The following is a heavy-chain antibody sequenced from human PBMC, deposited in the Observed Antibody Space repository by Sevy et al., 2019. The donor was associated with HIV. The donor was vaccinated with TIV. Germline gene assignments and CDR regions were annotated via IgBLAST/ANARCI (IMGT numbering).Heavy chain of an antibody. V-gene: IGHV3-11*01. Sequence: GGSLRLSCAASGFTFSDYYMSWIRQAPGKGLERVSYISSSGSTMYYADPVKGRFTISRDNAKNSLYLQMNSLRAEDTAGYYCARGSRYSSSSGGGYYYYYGMDVWGQGTTVTVSS. J-gene: IGHJ6*02. CDR1: GFTFSDYY. D-gene: IGHD6-6*01. CDR2: ISSSGSTM. CDR3: ARGSRYSSSSGGGYYYYYGMDV.